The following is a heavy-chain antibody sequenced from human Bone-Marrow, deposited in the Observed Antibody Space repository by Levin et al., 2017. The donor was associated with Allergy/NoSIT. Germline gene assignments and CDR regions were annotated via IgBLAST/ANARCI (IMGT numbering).Heavy chain of an antibody. J-gene: IGHJ4*02. D-gene: IGHD6-6*01. CDR1: GGSIRSGDYY. CDR3: ARWKYSSSALDY. V-gene: IGHV4-30-4*01. CDR2: IYYSGST. Sequence: SQTLSLPCTVSGGSIRSGDYYWSWIRQPPGKGLEWIGYIYYSGSTYYNPSLKSRVTISVDTSKNQFSLKLSSVTAADTAVYYCARWKYSSSALDYWGQGTLVTVSS.